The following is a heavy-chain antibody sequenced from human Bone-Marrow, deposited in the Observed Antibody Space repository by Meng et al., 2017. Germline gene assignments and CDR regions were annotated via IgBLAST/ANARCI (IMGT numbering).Heavy chain of an antibody. CDR2: IYYSGST. CDR1: GGSISSYY. CDR3: ARARIMITFGGVIVSDEYYFDY. D-gene: IGHD3-16*02. J-gene: IGHJ4*02. V-gene: IGHV4-59*01. Sequence: SETLSLTCTVSGGSISSYYWSWIRQLPGKGLEWIGYIYYSGSTNYNPSLKSRVTISVDTSKNQFSLKLSSVTAADTAVYYCARARIMITFGGVIVSDEYYFDYWGQGTLVTVSS.